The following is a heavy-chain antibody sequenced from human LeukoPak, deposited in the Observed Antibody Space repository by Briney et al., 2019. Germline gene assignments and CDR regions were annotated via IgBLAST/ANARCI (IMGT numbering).Heavy chain of an antibody. D-gene: IGHD4-23*01. CDR2: IYSGGST. V-gene: IGHV3-66*01. CDR1: GFTFSTYA. Sequence: GGSLRLSCAASGFTFSTYAMSWVRQAPGKGLEWVSVIYSGGSTYYADSVKGRFTISRDNSKNTLYLQMNSLRAEDTAVYYCARAAVLFDYGGNGFDYWGQGTLVTVSS. CDR3: ARAAVLFDYGGNGFDY. J-gene: IGHJ4*02.